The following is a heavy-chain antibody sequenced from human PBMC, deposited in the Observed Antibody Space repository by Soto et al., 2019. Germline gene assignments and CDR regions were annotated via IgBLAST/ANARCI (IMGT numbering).Heavy chain of an antibody. CDR2: ISYDGSNK. CDR3: GPTTNHSDMLTRLDH. D-gene: IGHD3-9*01. CDR1: GFTFSSYG. Sequence: GGSLRLSCAASGFTFSSYGMHWVRQAPGKGLEWVAVISYDGSNKYYADSVKGRFTISRDNSKNTLYLQMNSLRAEDTAVYYCGPTTNHSDMLTRLDHWGQETLVTVYS. J-gene: IGHJ4*02. V-gene: IGHV3-30*03.